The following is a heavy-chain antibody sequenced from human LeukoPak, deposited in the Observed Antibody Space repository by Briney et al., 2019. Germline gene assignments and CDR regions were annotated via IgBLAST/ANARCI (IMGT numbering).Heavy chain of an antibody. CDR2: ISWNSGSI. Sequence: GGSLTLSCAASGGTFDDYALHWVRQAPGKGLEWVSGISWNSGSIGYADSVKGRFTTSRDNANKSLYLQMNVMTADAMDWYYFAKDRGEVGGAFDIWGEGTMVTVSS. CDR3: AKDRGEVGGAFDI. D-gene: IGHD1-26*01. J-gene: IGHJ3*02. V-gene: IGHV3-9*03. CDR1: GGTFDDYA.